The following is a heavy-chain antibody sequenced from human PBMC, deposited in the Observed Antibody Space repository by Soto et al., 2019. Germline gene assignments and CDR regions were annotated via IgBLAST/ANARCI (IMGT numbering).Heavy chain of an antibody. V-gene: IGHV1-69*13. CDR2: IIPIFGTA. Sequence: SVKVSCKASGGTFSSYAISWVRQAPGQGLEWMGGIIPIFGTANYAQKFQGRVTITADESTSTAYMELSSLRSEDTAVYYCASKEGLYYGMDVWGQGTTVTVSS. CDR1: GGTFSSYA. J-gene: IGHJ6*02. CDR3: ASKEGLYYGMDV.